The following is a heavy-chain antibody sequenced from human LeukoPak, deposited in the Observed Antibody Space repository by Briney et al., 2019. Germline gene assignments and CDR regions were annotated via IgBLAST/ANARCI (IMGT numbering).Heavy chain of an antibody. Sequence: GGSLRLSCAASGITFGSYAMSWVRQAPGKGLEWISVISGSGADTYYADSVKGRFTISRDNSKNTLYLQMDCLRAEDTAIYYCAKDSTVGELVRGFYYYMDVWGKGTTVTVSS. V-gene: IGHV3-23*01. D-gene: IGHD6-6*01. CDR1: GITFGSYA. CDR2: ISGSGADT. CDR3: AKDSTVGELVRGFYYYMDV. J-gene: IGHJ6*03.